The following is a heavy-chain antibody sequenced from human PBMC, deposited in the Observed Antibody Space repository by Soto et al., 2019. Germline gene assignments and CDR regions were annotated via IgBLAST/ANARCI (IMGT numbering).Heavy chain of an antibody. CDR1: GGTFSSYA. V-gene: IGHV1-69*12. CDR2: IIPIFGTA. J-gene: IGHJ6*02. Sequence: QVQLVQSGAEVKKPGSSVKVSCKASGGTFSSYAISWVRQAPGQGLEWMGGIIPIFGTANYAQKFQGRVTLTADESTSTAYMELSSLRSEDTAVYYCARASNYYDSSSRPYYGMDVWGQGTTVTVSS. CDR3: ARASNYYDSSSRPYYGMDV. D-gene: IGHD3-22*01.